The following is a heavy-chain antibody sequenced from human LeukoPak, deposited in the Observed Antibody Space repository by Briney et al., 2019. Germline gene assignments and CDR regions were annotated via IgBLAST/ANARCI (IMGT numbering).Heavy chain of an antibody. CDR2: IYHSGST. CDR3: ARDLDTAMVKGVFDY. Sequence: SETLSLTCAVSGGSISSSNWWSWVRQPPGKGLEWIGEIYHSGSTNYNPSLKSRVTISVDTSKNQFSLKLSSVTAADTAVYYCARDLDTAMVKGVFDYWGQGTLVTVSS. J-gene: IGHJ4*02. CDR1: GGSISSSNW. D-gene: IGHD5-18*01. V-gene: IGHV4-4*02.